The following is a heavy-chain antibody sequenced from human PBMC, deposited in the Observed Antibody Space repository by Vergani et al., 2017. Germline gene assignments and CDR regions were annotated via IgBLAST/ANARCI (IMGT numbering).Heavy chain of an antibody. CDR1: GGTFSSYA. D-gene: IGHD1-26*01. CDR3: ARENTPFGVGATIDY. J-gene: IGHJ4*02. CDR2: IIPIFGTA. Sequence: QVQLVQSGAEVKKPGSSVKVSCKASGGTFSSYAISWVRQAPGQGLEWMGRIIPIFGTANYAQKFQGRVTITADESPSTAYMELSSLRSEDTAVYYCARENTPFGVGATIDYWGQGTLVTVSS. V-gene: IGHV1-69*18.